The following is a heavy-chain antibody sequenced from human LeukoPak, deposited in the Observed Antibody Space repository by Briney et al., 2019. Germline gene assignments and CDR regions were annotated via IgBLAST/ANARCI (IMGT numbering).Heavy chain of an antibody. J-gene: IGHJ4*02. D-gene: IGHD4-17*01. V-gene: IGHV4-30-4*01. CDR3: ARDPATTYGGNSGSVDY. Sequence: SETLSLTCTVSGGSISSGDYYWSWIRQPPGKGLEWIGYIYYSGSTYYNPSLKSRVTIPVDTSKNQFSLKLSSVTAADTAVYYCARDPATTYGGNSGSVDYWGQGTLVTVSS. CDR1: GGSISSGDYY. CDR2: IYYSGST.